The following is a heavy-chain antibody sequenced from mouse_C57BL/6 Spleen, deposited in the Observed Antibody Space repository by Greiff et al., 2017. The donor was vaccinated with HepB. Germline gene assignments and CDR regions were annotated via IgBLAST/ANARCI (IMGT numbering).Heavy chain of an antibody. CDR1: GYAFSSSW. Sequence: QVQLKESGPELVKPGASVKISCKASGYAFSSSWMNWVKQRPGKGLEWIGRIYPGDGDTNYNGKFKGKATLTADKSSSTAYMRLSSLASEDSAVYFCARYDGYYFYYAMDYWGQGTSVTVSS. CDR2: IYPGDGDT. D-gene: IGHD2-3*01. CDR3: ARYDGYYFYYAMDY. V-gene: IGHV1-82*01. J-gene: IGHJ4*01.